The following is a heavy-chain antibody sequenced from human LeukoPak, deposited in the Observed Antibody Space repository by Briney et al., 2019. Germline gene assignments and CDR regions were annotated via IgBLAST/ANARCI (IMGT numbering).Heavy chain of an antibody. D-gene: IGHD6-13*01. Sequence: ETPFLTLTVPCCPISHRGYYLGRVRQPPGKGLGGIGGIYYSGSTYYNPSLKSRVTISVDTSKNQYSLKLSSVTAAGTAVYYCARYFKAAAGTDLFDSWGQGTLVTVSS. CDR3: ARYFKAAAGTDLFDS. CDR1: CCPISHRGYY. CDR2: IYYSGST. J-gene: IGHJ4*02. V-gene: IGHV4-39*01.